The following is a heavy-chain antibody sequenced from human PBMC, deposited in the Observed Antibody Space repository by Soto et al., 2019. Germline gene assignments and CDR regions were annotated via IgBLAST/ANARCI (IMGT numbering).Heavy chain of an antibody. D-gene: IGHD1-7*01. CDR1: GYTFANYG. Sequence: QVQLMQSGNEVKKPGASVTVSCKASGYTFANYGISWVRQAPGQGLEWMGWISGNNGATNFAPKVQDRITMTLDTSTGGAALPLRSLRSDHTAIYYCVRDLKYLRVTGTWFDSWGQGTLVTVSA. J-gene: IGHJ5*01. CDR2: ISGNNGAT. V-gene: IGHV1-18*04. CDR3: VRDLKYLRVTGTWFDS.